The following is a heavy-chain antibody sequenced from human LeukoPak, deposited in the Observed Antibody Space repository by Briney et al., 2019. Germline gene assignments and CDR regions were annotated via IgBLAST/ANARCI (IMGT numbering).Heavy chain of an antibody. CDR1: GGSISSSSYY. CDR3: AMGYPIDY. CDR2: INHSGST. V-gene: IGHV4-39*07. Sequence: PSETLSLTCTVSGGSISSSSYYWGWIRQPPGKGLEWIGEINHSGSTNYNPSLKSRVTISVDTSKNQFSLKLSSVTAADTAVYYCAMGYPIDYWGQGTLVTVSS. D-gene: IGHD3-16*02. J-gene: IGHJ4*02.